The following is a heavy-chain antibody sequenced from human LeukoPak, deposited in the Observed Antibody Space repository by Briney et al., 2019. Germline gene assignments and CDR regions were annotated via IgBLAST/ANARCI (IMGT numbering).Heavy chain of an antibody. CDR2: INPNSGGT. V-gene: IGHV1-2*02. CDR3: ARGWHCSSTSCPNWFDP. J-gene: IGHJ5*02. Sequence: ASVKVSCKASGYTFTGYYMHWVRQAPGQGLEWMGWINPNSGGTNYAQKFQGRVTMTRDTSISTAYMELSRLRSEDTAVYYCARGWHCSSTSCPNWFDPWGQGTLVTVSS. D-gene: IGHD2-2*01. CDR1: GYTFTGYY.